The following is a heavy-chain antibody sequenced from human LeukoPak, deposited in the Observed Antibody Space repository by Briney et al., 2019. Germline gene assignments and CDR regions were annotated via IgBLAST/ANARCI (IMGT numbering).Heavy chain of an antibody. CDR1: GFTFSDYY. J-gene: IGHJ4*02. Sequence: GGSLRLSCAASGFTFSDYYMSWIRQAPGKGLEWVSYISSSGSTIYYADSVRGRFTISRDNAKNSLYLQMNSLRVEDTAVYYCARGNYYGSAPSASDYWGQGTLVTVSS. CDR2: ISSSGSTI. V-gene: IGHV3-11*01. D-gene: IGHD3-10*01. CDR3: ARGNYYGSAPSASDY.